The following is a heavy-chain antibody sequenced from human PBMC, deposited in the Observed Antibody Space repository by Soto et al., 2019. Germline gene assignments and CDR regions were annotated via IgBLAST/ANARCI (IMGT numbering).Heavy chain of an antibody. J-gene: IGHJ1*01. CDR1: GGSLSGYY. Sequence: QVQLQQWGAGLLKPSETLSLNCAVNGGSLSGYYWSWIRQPPGKGLEWIGEIKDGGRTNYSPSLKSQATLSSDTSNNRFSLKLYSVTAADPGVYYGAGVREGVVAKHWGQGTLVTVSS. D-gene: IGHD5-12*01. CDR3: AGVREGVVAKH. CDR2: IKDGGRT. V-gene: IGHV4-34*01.